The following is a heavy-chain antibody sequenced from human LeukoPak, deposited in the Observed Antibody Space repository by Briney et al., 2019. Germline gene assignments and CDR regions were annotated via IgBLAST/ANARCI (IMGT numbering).Heavy chain of an antibody. D-gene: IGHD6-13*01. V-gene: IGHV3-30*04. CDR2: ISYDGSNK. Sequence: GGSLRLSCAASGFTFSSYAIHWVREAPGKGLEWVAVISYDGSNKYYADSVKGRFTISRDNSKNTLYLQMNSLRAEDTAVYYCARDLSSSWFDIYYYYYGMDVWGKGTTVTVSS. CDR1: GFTFSSYA. CDR3: ARDLSSSWFDIYYYYYGMDV. J-gene: IGHJ6*04.